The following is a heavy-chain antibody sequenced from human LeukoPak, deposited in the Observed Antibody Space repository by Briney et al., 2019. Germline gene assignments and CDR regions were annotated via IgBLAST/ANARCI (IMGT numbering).Heavy chain of an antibody. J-gene: IGHJ4*02. CDR2: IYPGDSDT. V-gene: IGHV5-51*01. D-gene: IGHD6-19*01. CDR3: ARLRIAVAGTGGYYFDY. Sequence: GESLKISCKGSGYSFTSYWIGWVRQMPGKGLEWMGIIYPGDSDTRYSPSFQGQVTISADKSISTAYLQWSSLKASDTAMYYCARLRIAVAGTGGYYFDYWGQGTLVTVSS. CDR1: GYSFTSYW.